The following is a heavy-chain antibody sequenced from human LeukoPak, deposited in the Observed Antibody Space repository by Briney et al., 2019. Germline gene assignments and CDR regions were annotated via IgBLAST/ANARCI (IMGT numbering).Heavy chain of an antibody. Sequence: GGSLRLSCAASGFTFSSYWMHWVRQAPGKGLVWVSRINSDGSSTSYADSVKGRFTISRDNAKNTLYLQMNSLRAEDTAVYYCALQQLVYYFDYWGQGTLVTVSS. CDR1: GFTFSSYW. J-gene: IGHJ4*02. CDR3: ALQQLVYYFDY. D-gene: IGHD6-13*01. CDR2: INSDGSST. V-gene: IGHV3-74*01.